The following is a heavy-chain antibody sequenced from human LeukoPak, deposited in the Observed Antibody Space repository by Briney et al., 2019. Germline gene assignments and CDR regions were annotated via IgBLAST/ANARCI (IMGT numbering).Heavy chain of an antibody. J-gene: IGHJ4*02. V-gene: IGHV1-2*02. CDR2: INPNSGGT. CDR3: ARAGGYCGRISCPYYFDY. Sequence: ASVKASCKASGYTITGYYMHWVRQAPGQGLEWMGWINPNSGGTNYAQKFQGRVTMTRDTSISTAYMELSRLRSDDTAVYYCARAGGYCGRISCPYYFDYWGQGSLVAVSS. D-gene: IGHD2-15*01. CDR1: GYTITGYY.